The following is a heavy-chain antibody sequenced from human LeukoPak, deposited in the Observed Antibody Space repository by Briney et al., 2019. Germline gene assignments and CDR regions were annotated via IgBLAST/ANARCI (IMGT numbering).Heavy chain of an antibody. CDR3: ARGRSLRPQYSSSWYSSSPFDY. D-gene: IGHD6-13*01. CDR2: INHSGST. V-gene: IGHV4-34*01. J-gene: IGHJ4*02. Sequence: KTSETLSLTCTVSGGSISSYYWSWIRQPPGKGLEWIGEINHSGSTNYNPSLKSRVTISVDTSKNQFSLKLSSVTAADTAVYYCARGRSLRPQYSSSWYSSSPFDYWGQGTLVTVSS. CDR1: GGSISSYY.